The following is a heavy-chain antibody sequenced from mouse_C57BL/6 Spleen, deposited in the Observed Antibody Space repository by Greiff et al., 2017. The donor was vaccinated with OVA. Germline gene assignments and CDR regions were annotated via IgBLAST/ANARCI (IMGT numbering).Heavy chain of an antibody. CDR1: GYTFTSSW. Sequence: QVQLQQPGAELVMPGASVKLSCKASGYTFTSSWMHWVKQRPGQGLEWIGEIDPSDSYTNYNQKFKGKSTLTVDKSSSTAYVQLSSLTSEDSAVYYCARRGIYYDYDEWYFDVWGTGTTVTVSS. J-gene: IGHJ1*03. V-gene: IGHV1-69*01. CDR3: ARRGIYYDYDEWYFDV. D-gene: IGHD2-4*01. CDR2: IDPSDSYT.